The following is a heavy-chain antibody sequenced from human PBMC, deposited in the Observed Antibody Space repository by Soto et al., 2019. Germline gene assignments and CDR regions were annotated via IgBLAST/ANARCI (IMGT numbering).Heavy chain of an antibody. J-gene: IGHJ5*02. CDR2: VYYSGRT. V-gene: IGHV4-39*01. CDR3: ARHVAYASNGFDP. Sequence: EPLSLTCTDSGGSISSGSYYWVWIRQPPGKGLEWIGSVYYSGRTYYNPSLKSRVTIAVDTSKNEFSLKLTSVTAADTAVYHWARHVAYASNGFDPWGQGTLVTVSS. D-gene: IGHD2-21*01. CDR1: GGSISSGSYY.